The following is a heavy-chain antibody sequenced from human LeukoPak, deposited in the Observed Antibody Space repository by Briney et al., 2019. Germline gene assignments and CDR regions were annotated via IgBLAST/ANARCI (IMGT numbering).Heavy chain of an antibody. CDR2: IIPILGIA. D-gene: IGHD1-26*01. CDR3: ARDLLLVGASVFDY. CDR1: GGTFSSYA. V-gene: IGHV1-69*04. Sequence: GASVKVSCKASGGTFSSYAISWVRQAPGQGLEWMGRIIPILGIANYAQKFQGRVTITADKSTSTAYMELSSLRSEDTAVYYCARDLLLVGASVFDYWGQGTLVTVSS. J-gene: IGHJ4*02.